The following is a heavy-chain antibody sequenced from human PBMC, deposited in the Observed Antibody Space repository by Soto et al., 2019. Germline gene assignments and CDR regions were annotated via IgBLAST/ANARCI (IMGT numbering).Heavy chain of an antibody. CDR1: VFTFSSYG. D-gene: IGHD6-13*01. CDR2: ISYDGSNK. V-gene: IGHV3-30*18. Sequence: WWSLRLSCSASVFTFSSYGMHWFRQAPGKGLEWVAVISYDGSNKYYADSVKGRFTISRDNSKNTLYLQMNSLRAEDTAVYYCAKDIPLYAYSSPIDPWGQGTLVTVSS. CDR3: AKDIPLYAYSSPIDP. J-gene: IGHJ5*02.